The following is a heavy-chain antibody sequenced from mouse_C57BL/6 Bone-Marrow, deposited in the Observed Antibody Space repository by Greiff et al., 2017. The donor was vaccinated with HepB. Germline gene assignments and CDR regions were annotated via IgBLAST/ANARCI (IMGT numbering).Heavy chain of an antibody. J-gene: IGHJ2*01. CDR2: ISDGGSYT. CDR3: AGYGNYVFDY. D-gene: IGHD2-1*01. V-gene: IGHV5-4*01. Sequence: EVQLVESGGGLVKPGGSLKLSCAASGFTFSSYAMSWVRQTPEQRLEWVATISDGGSYTYYPDNVKGRFTISRDNAKNNLYLQMSHLKSEDTAMYYCAGYGNYVFDYWGQGTTLTVSS. CDR1: GFTFSSYA.